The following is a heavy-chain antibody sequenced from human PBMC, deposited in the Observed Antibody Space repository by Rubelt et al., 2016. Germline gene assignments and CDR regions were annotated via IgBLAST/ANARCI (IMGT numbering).Heavy chain of an antibody. CDR2: IKSKTDYETT. CDR1: GFTFSNAW. Sequence: EVQLVESGGALVKPGGSLRLSCAASGFTFSNAWMNWVRQAPGKGLEWVGRIKSKTDYETTDYAAPVKGRFTISRDESQNTLYLQMNSLKAEDTALYYCATPSGYSTSWGQGTLVTVSP. J-gene: IGHJ5*02. V-gene: IGHV3-15*07. CDR3: ATPSGYSTS. D-gene: IGHD6-13*01.